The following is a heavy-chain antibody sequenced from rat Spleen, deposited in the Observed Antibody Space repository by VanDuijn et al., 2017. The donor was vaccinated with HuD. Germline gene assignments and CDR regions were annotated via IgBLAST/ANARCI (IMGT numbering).Heavy chain of an antibody. CDR1: GFTFSNYG. CDR3: TTGSHYSGYRHWFAY. V-gene: IGHV5-20*01. CDR2: INYDGDTT. Sequence: EVQLVESGGGLVQPGRSMKLSCAASGFTFSNYGMAWVRQAPKKGLEWVAYINYDGDTTYYRDSLKGRFTISRDNAKSTLYLQMDSLRSEDTATYYCTTGSHYSGYRHWFAYWGQGTLVNVSS. D-gene: IGHD1-2*01. J-gene: IGHJ3*01.